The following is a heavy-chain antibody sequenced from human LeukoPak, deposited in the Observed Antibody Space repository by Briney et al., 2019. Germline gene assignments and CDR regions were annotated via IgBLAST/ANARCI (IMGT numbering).Heavy chain of an antibody. V-gene: IGHV4-61*02. CDR3: ARGFGYDFWSVNDAFDI. J-gene: IGHJ3*02. CDR1: GGSISEGNDF. Sequence: SETLSLTCTVSGGSISEGNDFWTWIRQPAGKGLEWIGRIFPGGSVNYNPSLESRVTISVDTSKNQFSLKLSSVTAADTAVYYCARGFGYDFWSVNDAFDIWGQGTMVTVSS. D-gene: IGHD3-3*01. CDR2: IFPGGSV.